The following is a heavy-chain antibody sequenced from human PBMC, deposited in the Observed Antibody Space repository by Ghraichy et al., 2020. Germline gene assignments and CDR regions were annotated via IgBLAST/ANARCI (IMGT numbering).Heavy chain of an antibody. J-gene: IGHJ4*02. CDR3: ARGHMGDSSGYYVDY. CDR2: INHSGST. D-gene: IGHD3-22*01. V-gene: IGHV4-34*01. CDR1: GGSFSGYY. Sequence: SETLSLTCAVYGGSFSGYYWSWIRQPPGKGLEWIGEINHSGSTNYNPSLKSRVTISVDTSKNQFSLKLSSVTAADTAVYYCARGHMGDSSGYYVDYWGQGTLVTVSA.